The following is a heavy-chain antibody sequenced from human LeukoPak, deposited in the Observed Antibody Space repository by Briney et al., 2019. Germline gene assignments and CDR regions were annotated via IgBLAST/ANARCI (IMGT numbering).Heavy chain of an antibody. CDR1: GGTFSSYA. V-gene: IGHV1-69*13. D-gene: IGHD6-6*01. Sequence: GASVKVSCKASGGTFSSYAISWVRQAPGQGLEWMGGIIPIFGTANYAQKFQGRVTITADESTSTAYMELSSLRSEDTAVYYCAREGGGAARSDYYFDYWGQGTLVTVSS. CDR3: AREGGGAARSDYYFDY. CDR2: IIPIFGTA. J-gene: IGHJ4*02.